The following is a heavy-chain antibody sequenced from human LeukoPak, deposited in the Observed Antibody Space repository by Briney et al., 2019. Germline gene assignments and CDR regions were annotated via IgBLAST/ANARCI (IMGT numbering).Heavy chain of an antibody. J-gene: IGHJ4*02. D-gene: IGHD1-26*01. CDR2: INPNSGGT. CDR1: GYTFTGYY. CDR3: ARESTVGATTLDY. V-gene: IGHV1-2*02. Sequence: ASVKVSCKASGYTFTGYYMHWVRQAPGQGLEWMGWINPNSGGTNYAQKFQGRVTMTRDTSISTAYMELSSLRSDDTAVYYCARESTVGATTLDYWGQGTLVTVSS.